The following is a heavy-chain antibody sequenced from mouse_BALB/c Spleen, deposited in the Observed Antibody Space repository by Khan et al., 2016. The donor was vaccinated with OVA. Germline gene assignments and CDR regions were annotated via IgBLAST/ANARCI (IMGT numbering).Heavy chain of an antibody. V-gene: IGHV14-1*02. J-gene: IGHJ3*01. CDR1: GFNIKDYY. CDR3: ARDGYSTWFAY. Sequence: VRLQQSGAELVRPGALVKLSCKASGFNIKDYYIHWVKQRPEKGLEWIGWIDPENGNTIYDPKFKGKVSITADTSSNTAHLQLSSLTSEDTAVYYSARDGYSTWFAYWGQGTLVTVSA. CDR2: IDPENGNT. D-gene: IGHD2-3*01.